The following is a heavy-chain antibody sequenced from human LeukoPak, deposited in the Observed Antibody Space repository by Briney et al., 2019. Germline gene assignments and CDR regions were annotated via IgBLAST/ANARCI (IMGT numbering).Heavy chain of an antibody. CDR3: AKDGGKVDFDF. CDR1: GYIFTGYY. J-gene: IGHJ4*02. V-gene: IGHV1-2*02. Sequence: GASVKVSCKASGYIFTGYYMHWVRQAPGQGLEWMGWINPNSSGTNYVQKFQGRVTMTRDTSINTAYMELSRLRSDDTAVYYCAKDGGKVDFDFWGQGTLVTVSS. CDR2: INPNSSGT.